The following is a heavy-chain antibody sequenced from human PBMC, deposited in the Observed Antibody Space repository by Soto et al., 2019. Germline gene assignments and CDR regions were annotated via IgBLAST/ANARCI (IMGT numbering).Heavy chain of an antibody. CDR1: GFTFTNYG. Sequence: GGSLRLSCVASGFTFTNYGLHWVRQAPGKGLEWVAVIWYDGSNKYYAESVKGRFTISRDNSKNTLYLQMNSLRAEDTAVYFCAREIAVAGYFDFWGQGTLVTVSS. CDR3: AREIAVAGYFDF. CDR2: IWYDGSNK. D-gene: IGHD6-19*01. V-gene: IGHV3-33*01. J-gene: IGHJ4*02.